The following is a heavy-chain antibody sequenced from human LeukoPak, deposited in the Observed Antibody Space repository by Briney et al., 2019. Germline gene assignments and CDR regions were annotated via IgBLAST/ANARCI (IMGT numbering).Heavy chain of an antibody. Sequence: ASVKVSCKVSGYTFTGYYMHWVRQAPGQGLEWMGWINPNSGGTNYAQKFQGRVTMTRDTSISTAYMELSRLRSDDTAVYYCARPPWNYYYYMDVWGKGTTVTVSS. J-gene: IGHJ6*03. V-gene: IGHV1-2*02. D-gene: IGHD1-1*01. CDR1: GYTFTGYY. CDR3: ARPPWNYYYYMDV. CDR2: INPNSGGT.